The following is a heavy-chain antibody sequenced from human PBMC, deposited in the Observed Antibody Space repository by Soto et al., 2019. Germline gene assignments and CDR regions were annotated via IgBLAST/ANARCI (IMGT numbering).Heavy chain of an antibody. CDR1: GGSISSSSYY. J-gene: IGHJ4*02. CDR3: ARSLITMGPEAD. CDR2: IYYSGST. V-gene: IGHV4-39*01. D-gene: IGHD3-10*01. Sequence: QLQLQESGPGLVKPSETLSLTCTVSGGSISSSSYYWGWIRQPPGKGLEWIGSIYYSGSTYYNPSLKRRVTISVDTSKNQFSLKLSSVTAADTAVYYCARSLITMGPEADWGQGTLVTVSS.